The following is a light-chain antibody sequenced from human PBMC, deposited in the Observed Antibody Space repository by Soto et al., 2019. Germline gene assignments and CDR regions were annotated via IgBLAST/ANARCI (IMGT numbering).Light chain of an antibody. CDR1: QTISSW. CDR2: KAS. J-gene: IGKJ1*01. V-gene: IGKV1-5*03. Sequence: DKEMNQGPSSRSVYIGDRVTINRRASQTISSWVAWYQQKPGKAPKLLIYKASTLKSGVPSRFSGSGSGTEFTLTISSLAPHDFASYYCQLYNSDAEAFGQGTKVDI. CDR3: QLYNSDAEA.